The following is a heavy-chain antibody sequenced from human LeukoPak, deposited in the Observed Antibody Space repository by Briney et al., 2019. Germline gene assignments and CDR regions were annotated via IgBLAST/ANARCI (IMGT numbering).Heavy chain of an antibody. CDR2: ISSSSSYI. Sequence: PGGSLRLSCAASGFTFNSYSMNWVRQAPGKGLEWVSSISSSSSYIYYADSVKGRFTISRDNAKNSLYLQMNSLRGEDTAVYFCARFRGTYYYGMDVWGQGTTVTVSS. CDR1: GFTFNSYS. CDR3: ARFRGTYYYGMDV. J-gene: IGHJ6*02. D-gene: IGHD1-1*01. V-gene: IGHV3-21*01.